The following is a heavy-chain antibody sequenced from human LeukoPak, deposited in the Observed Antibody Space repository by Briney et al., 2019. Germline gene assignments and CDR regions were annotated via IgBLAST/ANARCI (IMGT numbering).Heavy chain of an antibody. J-gene: IGHJ4*02. V-gene: IGHV3-30*02. D-gene: IGHD1-26*01. CDR3: ARDFSSGSYYGDYYFDY. CDR2: IRYDGSNK. CDR1: GFTFSSYG. Sequence: GGSLRLSCAASGFTFSSYGMHWVRQAPGKGLEWVAFIRYDGSNKYYADSVKGRFTISRDNSKNTLYLQMNSLRAEDTAVYYCARDFSSGSYYGDYYFDYWGQGTLVTVSS.